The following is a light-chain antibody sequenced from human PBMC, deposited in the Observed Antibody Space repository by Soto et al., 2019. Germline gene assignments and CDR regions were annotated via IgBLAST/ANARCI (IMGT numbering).Light chain of an antibody. CDR3: QQSYSSIT. CDR1: QSIYIY. CDR2: AAS. J-gene: IGKJ5*01. V-gene: IGKV1-39*01. Sequence: IQLTQSPSSLSSPRGPTPTITLRASQSIYIYLNWYQQKPGKAPKLLIYAASSLQRGVPSTFSGGGSGTDFTLTISSLQPEDFATYYCQQSYSSITFGQGTRLEIK.